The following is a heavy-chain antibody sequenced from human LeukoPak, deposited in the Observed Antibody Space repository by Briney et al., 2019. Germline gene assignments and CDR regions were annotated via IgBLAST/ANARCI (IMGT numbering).Heavy chain of an antibody. J-gene: IGHJ4*02. D-gene: IGHD3-9*01. CDR2: IYYSGST. V-gene: IGHV4-39*01. Sequence: SETLSLTCTVSGGSISSSSYYWGWIRQPPGKGLEWIGSIYYSGSTYYNPSLKSRVTISVDTSKNQFSLKLSSVTAADTAVYYCAITFTRYFDWLGGYYFDYWGQGTLVTVSS. CDR1: GGSISSSSYY. CDR3: AITFTRYFDWLGGYYFDY.